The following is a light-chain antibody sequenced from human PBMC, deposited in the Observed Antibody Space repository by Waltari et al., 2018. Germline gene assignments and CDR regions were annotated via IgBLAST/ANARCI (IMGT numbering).Light chain of an antibody. J-gene: IGKJ4*01. V-gene: IGKV3-20*01. Sequence: EIVLTQSPGTLSLSPGERATLTCRASESVSSSHLARYQQNPGQAPRLLVYAESSRATGIPDRFSGSGSGTDFTLTISRLEPEDFAVYYCQQFGSSPFTFGGGTKVEIK. CDR3: QQFGSSPFT. CDR1: ESVSSSH. CDR2: AES.